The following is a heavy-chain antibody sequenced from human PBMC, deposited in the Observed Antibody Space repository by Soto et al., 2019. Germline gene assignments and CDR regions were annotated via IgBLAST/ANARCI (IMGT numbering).Heavy chain of an antibody. V-gene: IGHV3-23*01. J-gene: IGHJ4*02. D-gene: IGHD4-17*01. Sequence: EVQLLESGGGLVQPGGSLRLSCAASGFTFSSYAMSWVRQAPGKGLEWVSAISGSGGSTYYADSVKGRFTISRDNSKNTLYMQMKSLRAEDTAVYYCAKDLGYGDYPMNDYWGQGTLVTVSS. CDR1: GFTFSSYA. CDR3: AKDLGYGDYPMNDY. CDR2: ISGSGGST.